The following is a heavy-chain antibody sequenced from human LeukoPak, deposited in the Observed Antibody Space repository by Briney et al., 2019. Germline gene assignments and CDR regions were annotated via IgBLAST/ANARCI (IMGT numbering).Heavy chain of an antibody. CDR1: GFIFSSYA. Sequence: GGSLRLSCAASGFIFSSYAMHWVRQAPGKGLEWVAVISYDGSSKYYADSVKGRFTISRDNSKNTLYLQMNSLRAEDTAVYYCAREERYYYDSSGYEAPGYFDYWGQGTLVTVSS. CDR2: ISYDGSSK. J-gene: IGHJ4*02. CDR3: AREERYYYDSSGYEAPGYFDY. D-gene: IGHD3-22*01. V-gene: IGHV3-30-3*01.